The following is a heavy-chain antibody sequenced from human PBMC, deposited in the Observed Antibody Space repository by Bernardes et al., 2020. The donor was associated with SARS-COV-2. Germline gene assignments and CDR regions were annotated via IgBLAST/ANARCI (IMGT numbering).Heavy chain of an antibody. J-gene: IGHJ4*02. Sequence: ASMKVSCKASGYSFMKYGISWVRQAPGQGLEWMGWISTKNGNTNYAQKFQGRVTVTTDISTNTAYMELTSLRSDDTAVYYCARGVPGDDVLADYWGQGTLVSVSS. CDR1: GYSFMKYG. CDR3: ARGVPGDDVLADY. V-gene: IGHV1-18*04. D-gene: IGHD3-10*01. CDR2: ISTKNGNT.